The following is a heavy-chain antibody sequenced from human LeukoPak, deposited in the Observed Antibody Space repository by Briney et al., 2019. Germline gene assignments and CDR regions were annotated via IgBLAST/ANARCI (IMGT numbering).Heavy chain of an antibody. CDR3: ARDHDWAFDL. V-gene: IGHV3-48*02. Sequence: GGSLRLSCEGSGFPFGSYVVSWVRQAPGKGLEWIAYINHNAEMIFYPDFVKGRLTISRDNPKKSLYLQMNALRYEDTAIYYCARDHDWAFDLWGQGTLVTVSS. D-gene: IGHD3-9*01. J-gene: IGHJ4*02. CDR2: INHNAEMI. CDR1: GFPFGSYV.